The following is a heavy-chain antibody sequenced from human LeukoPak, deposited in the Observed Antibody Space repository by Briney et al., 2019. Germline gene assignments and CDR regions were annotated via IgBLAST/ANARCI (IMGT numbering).Heavy chain of an antibody. CDR2: IYYSGST. J-gene: IGHJ5*02. CDR1: GGSISSSSYY. V-gene: IGHV4-39*01. CDR3: ARPRGVVVVAATMWFDP. Sequence: SETMSLTCTVSGGSISSSSYYWGWIRQPPGKGLEWIGSIYYSGSTYYNPSLKSRVTISVDTSKNQFSLKLSYVTAADTAVYYCARPRGVVVVAATMWFDPWGQGTLVTVSS. D-gene: IGHD2-15*01.